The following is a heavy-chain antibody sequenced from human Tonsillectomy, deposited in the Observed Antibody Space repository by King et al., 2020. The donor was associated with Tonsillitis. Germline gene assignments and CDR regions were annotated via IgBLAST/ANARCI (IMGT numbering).Heavy chain of an antibody. CDR1: GFTFSSYE. CDR3: ARESIDYYDSSGYYRVDAFDI. Sequence: EVQLVESGGGLVQPGGSLRLSCAASGFTFSSYEMNWVRQAPGKGLEWVSYISSSGSTIYYADSVKGRFTISRDNAKNSLYLQMNSLRAEDTAGYYCARESIDYYDSSGYYRVDAFDIWGQGTMVTVSS. V-gene: IGHV3-48*03. CDR2: ISSSGSTI. D-gene: IGHD3-22*01. J-gene: IGHJ3*02.